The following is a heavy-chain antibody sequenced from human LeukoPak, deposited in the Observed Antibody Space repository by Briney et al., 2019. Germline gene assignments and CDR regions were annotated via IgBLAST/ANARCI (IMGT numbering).Heavy chain of an antibody. CDR2: IKHDGSEK. Sequence: GGSLRLSCAASGFTFSSYWMSWVRQAPRKGLEWVANIKHDGSEKYYADSVKGRFTISRDNAKNSLYLQMNSLRAEDTAVYYCARDRYYYYMDVWGKGTTVTVSS. CDR3: ARDRYYYYMDV. V-gene: IGHV3-7*01. CDR1: GFTFSSYW. J-gene: IGHJ6*03.